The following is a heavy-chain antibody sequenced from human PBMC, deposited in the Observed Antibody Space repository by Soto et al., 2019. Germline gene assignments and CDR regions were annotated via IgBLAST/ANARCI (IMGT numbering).Heavy chain of an antibody. CDR1: GFTFSNYA. Sequence: GGSLRLSCAASGFTFSNYAMSWVRQAPGMGLEWVSSVDGDGGTYYTGSVQGRFTVSRDNSKNTLYLQMNGLRAEDTAVYYCAKDEKAVASGFFDLWGRGTLVTVSS. CDR2: VDGDGGT. D-gene: IGHD6-19*01. CDR3: AKDEKAVASGFFDL. J-gene: IGHJ2*01. V-gene: IGHV3-23*01.